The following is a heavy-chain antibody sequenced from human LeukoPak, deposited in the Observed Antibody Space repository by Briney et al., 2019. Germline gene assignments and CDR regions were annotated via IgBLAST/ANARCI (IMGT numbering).Heavy chain of an antibody. CDR3: ARDRGGTLMVYTRRKDYYYMDV. J-gene: IGHJ6*03. CDR1: GFTFSGYA. D-gene: IGHD2-8*01. CDR2: INSNGGST. V-gene: IGHV3-64*01. Sequence: GGSLRLSCVASGFTFSGYAMHWVRQTPGKGLEYVSGINSNGGSTHYANSVKGRFTISRDNSKHTLYLQMGSLRTEDMAVYYCARDRGGTLMVYTRRKDYYYMDVWGKGTTVIVSS.